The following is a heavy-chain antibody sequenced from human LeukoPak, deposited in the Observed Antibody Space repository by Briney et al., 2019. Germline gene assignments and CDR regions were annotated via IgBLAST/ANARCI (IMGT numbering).Heavy chain of an antibody. V-gene: IGHV4-30-4*08. J-gene: IGHJ1*01. D-gene: IGHD2-15*01. Sequence: SQTLSLTCTVSGGSIISGDYYWTWIRQPPGKGLEWIGYIYYSGSTNYNPSLKSRVTISVDTSKNQFSLKLSSVTAADTAVYYCARGDLIEAFQHWGQGTLVTVSS. CDR3: ARGDLIEAFQH. CDR2: IYYSGST. CDR1: GGSIISGDYY.